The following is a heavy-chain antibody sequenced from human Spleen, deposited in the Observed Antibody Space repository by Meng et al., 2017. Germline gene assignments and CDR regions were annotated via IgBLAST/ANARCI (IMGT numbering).Heavy chain of an antibody. CDR3: ATMVRQRGDFDC. V-gene: IGHV4-61*08. J-gene: IGHJ4*02. CDR2: LPYTGTT. CDR1: DNSVGNGDDY. D-gene: IGHD2-21*01. Sequence: VQSHESAQRWGRRSQTLSLPFTLSDNSVGNGDDYWGWSWQPQGKGLDGIGALPYTGTTNHNPSLNSRVTMSVDTSKNQFSRRLSSVTAADTSVYYCATMVRQRGDFDCWGQGTLVTVSS.